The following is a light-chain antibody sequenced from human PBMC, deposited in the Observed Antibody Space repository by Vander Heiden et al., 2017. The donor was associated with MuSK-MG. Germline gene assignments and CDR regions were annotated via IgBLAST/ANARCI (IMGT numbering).Light chain of an antibody. CDR2: EVS. CDR3: CSYAGSSIHVV. J-gene: IGLJ2*01. CDR1: SSDVGSYNL. Sequence: QSALTQPASVSGSPGQSITISCTGTSSDVGSYNLVSWYQQHPGKAPKRMSYEVSKRPSGVSNRFSGSKSGNTASLTISGLQAEDEADYYCCSYAGSSIHVVFGGGTKLTVL. V-gene: IGLV2-23*02.